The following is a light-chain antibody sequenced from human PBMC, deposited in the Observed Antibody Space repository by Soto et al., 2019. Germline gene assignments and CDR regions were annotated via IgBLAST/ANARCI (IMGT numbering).Light chain of an antibody. CDR3: QQYNNWPFT. V-gene: IGKV3-15*01. CDR2: GAS. Sequence: EIVMTQSPATLSVSPGERATLSCRASQSVSSNLAWYQQKPGQAPRLPIYGASTRATGIPARFSGSGSGTEFTLTISSLQSEDLAVYYCQQYNNWPFTFGGGTKVEIK. J-gene: IGKJ4*01. CDR1: QSVSSN.